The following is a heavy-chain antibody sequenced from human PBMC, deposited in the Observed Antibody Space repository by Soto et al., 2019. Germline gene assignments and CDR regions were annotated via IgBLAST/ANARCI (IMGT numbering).Heavy chain of an antibody. Sequence: WWSLRLSCSASVFTSSNYAMTWFRQAPGRGLEWVSGISETGGSIFYADSVKGRFTISRDNSKSTLYLQMNSLRVEDTAIYYCAKGGRRRGSYPPLDYWGQGTVVTVSS. V-gene: IGHV3-23*01. D-gene: IGHD1-26*01. J-gene: IGHJ4*02. CDR2: ISETGGSI. CDR3: AKGGRRRGSYPPLDY. CDR1: VFTSSNYA.